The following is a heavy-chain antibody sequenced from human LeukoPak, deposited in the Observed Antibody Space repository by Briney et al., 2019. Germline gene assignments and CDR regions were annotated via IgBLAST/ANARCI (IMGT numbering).Heavy chain of an antibody. D-gene: IGHD1-26*01. Sequence: SETLSLTCTVSGYSITSGYYWGWIRQPPGKGLEWIGSIYHSGSTYYNPSLKSRVTISVDTSKNQFSLKLSSVTATDTAVYYCTSGSYSYYYMDVWGKGTTVTVSS. J-gene: IGHJ6*03. V-gene: IGHV4-38-2*02. CDR1: GYSITSGYY. CDR3: TSGSYSYYYMDV. CDR2: IYHSGST.